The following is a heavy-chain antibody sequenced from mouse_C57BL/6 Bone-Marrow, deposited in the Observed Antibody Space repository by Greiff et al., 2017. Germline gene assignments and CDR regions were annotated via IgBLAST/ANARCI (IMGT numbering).Heavy chain of an antibody. Sequence: VQLQQSGAELARPGASVKLSCKASGYTFTSYGISWVKQRTGQGLEWIGEIYPRSGNTYYNEKFKGKATLTADKSSSTAYMELRSLTSEDSAVCFCARDDDGYGFAYWGQGTLVTVSA. CDR2: IYPRSGNT. V-gene: IGHV1-81*01. CDR3: ARDDDGYGFAY. CDR1: GYTFTSYG. J-gene: IGHJ3*01. D-gene: IGHD2-3*01.